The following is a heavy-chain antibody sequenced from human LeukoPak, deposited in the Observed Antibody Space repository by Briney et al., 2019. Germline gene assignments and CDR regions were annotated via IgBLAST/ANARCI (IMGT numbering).Heavy chain of an antibody. D-gene: IGHD3-10*01. CDR2: IYPGDSDT. Sequence: GESLKISCKGSGYSFTSYWIGWVRQMPGKGLEWMGIIYPGDSDTRYSPSFQGQVTISADKSISTAYLQWSCLKASDTAMYYCARLDGSGSYYYYGMDVWGQGTTVTVS. CDR3: ARLDGSGSYYYYGMDV. V-gene: IGHV5-51*01. CDR1: GYSFTSYW. J-gene: IGHJ6*02.